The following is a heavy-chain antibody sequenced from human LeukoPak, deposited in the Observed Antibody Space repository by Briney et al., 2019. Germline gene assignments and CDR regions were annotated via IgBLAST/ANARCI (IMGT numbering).Heavy chain of an antibody. CDR2: INPNSGGT. D-gene: IGHD4-23*01. V-gene: IGHV1-2*02. CDR1: GYTFTGYY. Sequence: ASVKVSCKASGYTFTGYYMRWVRQAPGQGLEWMGWINPNSGGTNYAQKFQGRVTMTRDTSISTAYMELSRLRSDDTAVYYCARDWPTTVGPLPDYWGQGTLVTVSS. J-gene: IGHJ4*02. CDR3: ARDWPTTVGPLPDY.